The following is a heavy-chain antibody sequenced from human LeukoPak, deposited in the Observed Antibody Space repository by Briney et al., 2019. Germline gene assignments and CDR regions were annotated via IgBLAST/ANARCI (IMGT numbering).Heavy chain of an antibody. CDR1: GFTFSNFA. V-gene: IGHV3-11*01. Sequence: GGSLRLSCAASGFTFSNFAMSWLRQAPGKGLEWVSYISSSGSTIYYADSVKGRFTISRDNAKNSLYLQMNSLRAEDTAVYYCARVRGRVIFNDYWGQGTLVTVSS. D-gene: IGHD2-21*01. J-gene: IGHJ4*02. CDR3: ARVRGRVIFNDY. CDR2: ISSSGSTI.